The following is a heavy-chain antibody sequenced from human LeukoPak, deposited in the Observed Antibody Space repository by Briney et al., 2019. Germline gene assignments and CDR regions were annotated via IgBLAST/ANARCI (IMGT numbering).Heavy chain of an antibody. V-gene: IGHV3-7*01. D-gene: IGHD3-22*01. CDR3: AREFPYYHDTSGYYVDY. Sequence: GGSLRLSCAASGFTFSSYWMSWVRQAPGKGLEWVANIKQDGSEKYYVDSVEGRFTISRDNAKNSLYLQMNSLRAEDTAVYYCAREFPYYHDTSGYYVDYWGQGTLVTVSS. CDR2: IKQDGSEK. CDR1: GFTFSSYW. J-gene: IGHJ4*02.